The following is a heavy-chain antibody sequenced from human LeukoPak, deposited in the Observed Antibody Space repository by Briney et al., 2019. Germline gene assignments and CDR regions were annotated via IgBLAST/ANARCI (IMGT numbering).Heavy chain of an antibody. Sequence: PGGSLRLSCAASGFTLSSYAMSWVRQAPGKGLEWVSAISGSGGSTYYADSAKGRFTISRDNSKNTLYLQMNSLRAEDTAVYYCAKAPNGDYVLYFDYWGQGTLVTVSS. CDR3: AKAPNGDYVLYFDY. J-gene: IGHJ4*02. CDR1: GFTLSSYA. CDR2: ISGSGGST. V-gene: IGHV3-23*01. D-gene: IGHD4-17*01.